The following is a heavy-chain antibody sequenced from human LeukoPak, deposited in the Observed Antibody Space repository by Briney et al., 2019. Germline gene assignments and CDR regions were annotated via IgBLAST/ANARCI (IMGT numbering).Heavy chain of an antibody. CDR3: SKRGRGTATGPFDY. Sequence: GGSLRLSCAASGFTFSSYAMSWVRQAPGKGLEWVAVISYDGSNKYYADSVKGRFTISRDNSKNTLYLQMNSLRAEDTAVYYCSKRGRGTATGPFDYWGQGTPVTVSS. CDR1: GFTFSSYA. J-gene: IGHJ4*02. CDR2: ISYDGSNK. D-gene: IGHD6-13*01. V-gene: IGHV3-30*18.